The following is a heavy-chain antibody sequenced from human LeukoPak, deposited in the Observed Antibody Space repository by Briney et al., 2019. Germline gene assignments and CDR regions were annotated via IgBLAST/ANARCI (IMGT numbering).Heavy chain of an antibody. J-gene: IGHJ5*02. CDR1: VGSISSGNW. CDR2: IYHNGTR. D-gene: IGHD3-9*01. V-gene: IGHV4-4*02. CDR3: AVTYYDILTGLPLFDP. Sequence: SGTLSLTCAVSVGSISSGNWWRWVRQSPGKGLEWIGEIYHNGTRNYNPSLKSRVTISADTFKNHFSLKLTSVTAADTAVYYCAVTYYDILTGLPLFDPWGQGTLVTVSS.